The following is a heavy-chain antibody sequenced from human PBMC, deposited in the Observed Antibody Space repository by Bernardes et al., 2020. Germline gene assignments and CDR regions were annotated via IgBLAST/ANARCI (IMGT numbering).Heavy chain of an antibody. CDR2: ISWNSGSI. J-gene: IGHJ6*02. CDR1: GFTFDDYA. Sequence: SLSLSCAASGFTFDDYAMHWVRQAPGKGLEWVSGISWNSGSIGYADSVKGRFTISRDNAKNSLYLQMNSLRAEDTALYYCAKEWSGYPYYYYYGMDVWGQGTTVTVSS. V-gene: IGHV3-9*01. D-gene: IGHD3-3*01. CDR3: AKEWSGYPYYYYYGMDV.